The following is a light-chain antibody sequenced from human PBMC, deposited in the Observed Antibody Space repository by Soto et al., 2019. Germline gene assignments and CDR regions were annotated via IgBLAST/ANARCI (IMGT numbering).Light chain of an antibody. CDR2: EVS. J-gene: IGLJ1*01. V-gene: IGLV2-14*01. Sequence: LTQPASVSGSPGQSITISCTGTSSDVGGYNYVSWYQQHPGKAPKVIIFEVSNRPSGVSNRFSGSKSGNTASLIISGLQAEDEADYYCSSYTSTSTLYVFGTGTKVTVL. CDR1: SSDVGGYNY. CDR3: SSYTSTSTLYV.